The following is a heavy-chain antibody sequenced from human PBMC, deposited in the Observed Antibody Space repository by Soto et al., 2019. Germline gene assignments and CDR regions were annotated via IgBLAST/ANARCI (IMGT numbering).Heavy chain of an antibody. CDR2: IKQDGSEK. CDR3: ARAGYGSGPYNWFDP. J-gene: IGHJ5*02. V-gene: IGHV3-7*05. CDR1: GFTFSSYW. Sequence: GESLKISCAASGFTFSSYWMSWVRQAPGKGLEWVANIKQDGSEKYYVDSVKGRFTISRDNAKNSLYLQMNSLRAEDTAVYYCARAGYGSGPYNWFDPWGQGTLVTVSS. D-gene: IGHD3-10*01.